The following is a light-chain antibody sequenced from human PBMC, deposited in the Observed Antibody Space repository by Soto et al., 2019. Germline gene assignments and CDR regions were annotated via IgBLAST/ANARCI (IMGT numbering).Light chain of an antibody. CDR1: QDIRGA. CDR3: QQFNSYPIT. CDR2: DVS. Sequence: AIPLTQSPSSLSASVGDRVTITCRASQDIRGALAWYQQKPWKAPKILIYDVSTLESGVPSRFSGSSSGTDFTLTISSLQPVDFATYYCQQFNSYPITFGQGTRLEIK. V-gene: IGKV1-13*02. J-gene: IGKJ5*01.